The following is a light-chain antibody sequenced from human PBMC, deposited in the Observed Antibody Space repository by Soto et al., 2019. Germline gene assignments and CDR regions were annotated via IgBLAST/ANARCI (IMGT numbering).Light chain of an antibody. V-gene: IGLV2-11*01. J-gene: IGLJ1*01. CDR2: DVS. CDR1: SSDVGGYNY. Sequence: QSALTQPRSVSGSPGQSVTISCTGTSSDVGGYNYVSWYQQHPGKAPKLMIYDVSKRPSGVPERFSGSKSGNSASLTIAGLQAEDEDDYYCCSYAGSLYGFGTGSKVTV. CDR3: CSYAGSLYG.